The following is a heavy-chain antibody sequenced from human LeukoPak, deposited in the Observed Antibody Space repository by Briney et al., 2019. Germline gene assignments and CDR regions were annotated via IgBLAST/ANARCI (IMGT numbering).Heavy chain of an antibody. J-gene: IGHJ6*02. CDR1: GFTFSVAA. Sequence: GSLRLSCAASGFTFSVAAMTWVRQAPGKGLEWVSLIGASGESTYYADSVKGRFTISRDNSKNTLYLQMNSLRAEDTAVYYCAKGYDSSGSHYDYYGMNLGGQGSTVTVSS. D-gene: IGHD3-22*01. V-gene: IGHV3-23*01. CDR3: AKGYDSSGSHYDYYGMNL. CDR2: IGASGEST.